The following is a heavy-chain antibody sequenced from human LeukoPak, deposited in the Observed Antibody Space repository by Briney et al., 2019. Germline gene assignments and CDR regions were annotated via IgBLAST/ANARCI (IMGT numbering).Heavy chain of an antibody. CDR1: GFTASSNY. D-gene: IGHD2-2*01. V-gene: IGHV3-66*02. J-gene: IGHJ6*04. CDR3: AREGGSGYCSTTSCSLDV. CDR2: VYTDGSI. Sequence: PGGPLRLSFEASGFTASSNYMTWVRQAPGKGLDWAPEVYTDGSIHYADSVKGRFNISRDNSKNTVYLQMNTLRAEDTAVYYCAREGGSGYCSTTSCSLDVWGKGTTVTVSS.